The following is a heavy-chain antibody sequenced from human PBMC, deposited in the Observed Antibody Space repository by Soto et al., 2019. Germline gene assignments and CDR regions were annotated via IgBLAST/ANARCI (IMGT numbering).Heavy chain of an antibody. CDR3: ARATAMVRQYYGMDV. V-gene: IGHV3-33*01. Sequence: PGGSLRLSCAASGFTFSSYGMHWVRQAPGKGLEWVAVIWYDGSNKCYADSVKGRFTISRDNSKNTLYLQMNSLRAEDTAVYYCARATAMVRQYYGMDVWGQGTTVTVSS. J-gene: IGHJ6*02. D-gene: IGHD5-18*01. CDR2: IWYDGSNK. CDR1: GFTFSSYG.